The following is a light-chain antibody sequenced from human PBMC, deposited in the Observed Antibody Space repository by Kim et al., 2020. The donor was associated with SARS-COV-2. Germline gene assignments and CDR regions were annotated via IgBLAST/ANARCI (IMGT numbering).Light chain of an antibody. Sequence: ACGRDRVTIPWQSKQSFNNYLAGVQQKPGKAPESLLYAASVLQSCVPAKFSGSRSGTDFTHTISSLQPEDFATYYCQQYNSYPYTLGQGTKLEI. V-gene: IGKV1-16*02. CDR2: AAS. CDR3: QQYNSYPYT. CDR1: QSFNNY. J-gene: IGKJ2*01.